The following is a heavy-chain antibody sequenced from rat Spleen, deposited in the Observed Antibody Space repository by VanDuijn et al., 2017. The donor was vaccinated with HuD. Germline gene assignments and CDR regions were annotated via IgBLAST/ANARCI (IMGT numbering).Heavy chain of an antibody. CDR2: ISYSGST. CDR1: GYSITSGY. D-gene: IGHD4-6*01. V-gene: IGHV3-1*01. CDR3: ARGELGFDY. J-gene: IGHJ2*01. Sequence: EVQLQESGPGLVKPSQSLSLTCSVTGYSITSGYGWNWIRKFPGNKMEWIGHISYSGSTSYNPSLKSRISITRDTAKNQFFLQLNSVTTEDTAIYYCARGELGFDYWGQGVMVTVSS.